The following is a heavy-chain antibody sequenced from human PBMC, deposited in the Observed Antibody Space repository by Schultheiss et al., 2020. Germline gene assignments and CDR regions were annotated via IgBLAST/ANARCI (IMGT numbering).Heavy chain of an antibody. CDR1: GFTFSSYG. V-gene: IGHV3-30*02. Sequence: GGSLRLSCAASGFTFSSYGMHWVRQAPGKGLEWVTVIWFDGSNKYYADSVKGRFTVSRDSSKSTLSLQMDSLRPEDTALYYCAKDGRPGTTYHFDYWGQGTLVTVSS. J-gene: IGHJ4*02. CDR2: IWFDGSNK. D-gene: IGHD1-7*01. CDR3: AKDGRPGTTYHFDY.